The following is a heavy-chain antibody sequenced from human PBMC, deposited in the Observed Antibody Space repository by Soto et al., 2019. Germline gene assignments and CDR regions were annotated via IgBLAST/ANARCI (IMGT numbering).Heavy chain of an antibody. Sequence: ASVKVSCKVSGYTLTELSMHWVRQAPGKGLEWMGGFDPEDGETIYAQKFQGRVTMTKDTSTNTAYKELSSLRSEDTAVYYCARADDEQDPQDYWGQGTLVTVSS. V-gene: IGHV1-24*01. CDR2: FDPEDGET. CDR1: GYTLTELS. J-gene: IGHJ4*02. D-gene: IGHD1-1*01. CDR3: ARADDEQDPQDY.